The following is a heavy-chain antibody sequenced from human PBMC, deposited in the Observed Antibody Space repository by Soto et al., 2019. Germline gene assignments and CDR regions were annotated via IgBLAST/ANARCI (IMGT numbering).Heavy chain of an antibody. Sequence: LETLSLTCTFAGCSSISYYWSWIRQPPGKGLEWIGYIYYSGSTNYNPSLKSRVTISVDTSKNQFSLKLSSVTAADTAVYYCARVGTYYYGSGSPGPIDYWGQGTLVTVSS. CDR1: GCSSISYY. CDR2: IYYSGST. J-gene: IGHJ4*02. D-gene: IGHD3-10*01. CDR3: ARVGTYYYGSGSPGPIDY. V-gene: IGHV4-59*01.